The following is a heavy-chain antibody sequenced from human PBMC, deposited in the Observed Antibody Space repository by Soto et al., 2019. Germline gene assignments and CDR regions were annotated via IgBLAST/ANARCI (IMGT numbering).Heavy chain of an antibody. V-gene: IGHV3-23*01. J-gene: IGHJ6*02. D-gene: IGHD3-16*01. CDR1: GFTFSSYA. Sequence: GGSLRLSCAASGFTFSSYAMNWVRQAPGKGLEWVSVISGSGGSTYYADSVKGRFTISRDNSKNTLYVQMNSLRAEDTAVYYCAKDRRSLGRIMDVWGQGTTVTVSS. CDR2: ISGSGGST. CDR3: AKDRRSLGRIMDV.